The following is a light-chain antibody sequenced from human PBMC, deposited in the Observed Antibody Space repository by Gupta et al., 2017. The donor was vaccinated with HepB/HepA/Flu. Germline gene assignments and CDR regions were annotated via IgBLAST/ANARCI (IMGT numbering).Light chain of an antibody. Sequence: DIQMTPSPSSLSASVGDRVTITCRASQGINNYLAWFQQTPGKAPKSLIYAASNLQTGVPSKFSGSGSGTDFTLTISSLQPEDSATYYCQQYISYPLTFGGGTKVEI. V-gene: IGKV1-16*02. CDR3: QQYISYPLT. CDR2: AAS. CDR1: QGINNY. J-gene: IGKJ4*01.